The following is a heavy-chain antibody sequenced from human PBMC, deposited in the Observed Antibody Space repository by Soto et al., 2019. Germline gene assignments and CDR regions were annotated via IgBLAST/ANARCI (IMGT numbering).Heavy chain of an antibody. CDR3: AREDDTSGRSGVDHFSYFYGMDV. V-gene: IGHV3-11*06. Sequence: QMQLVESGGGLVKPGGSLRLSCAASGFNFSDYYMAWIRQAPGKGLEWISDISSSSRDTEYADSVKGRFMISRDNAKRSMSLQMNSLRVEDTAVYYCAREDDTSGRSGVDHFSYFYGMDVWGQGTTVTVSS. D-gene: IGHD6-19*01. J-gene: IGHJ6*02. CDR2: ISSSSRDT. CDR1: GFNFSDYY.